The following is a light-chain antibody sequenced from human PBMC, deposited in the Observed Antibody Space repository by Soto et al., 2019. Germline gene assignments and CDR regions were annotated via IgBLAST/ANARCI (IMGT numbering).Light chain of an antibody. V-gene: IGKV3-20*01. J-gene: IGKJ3*01. Sequence: EIVVTQSPGTLSLSPGERATRSCRASQRVSSSYLAWYQQQPGHAPRLLIYGASSRATGIPDRFSGSGSGKDFTLTISRLEPEDFAVYYCHQYGSSPLTVGPGPKVDIK. CDR2: GAS. CDR1: QRVSSSY. CDR3: HQYGSSPLT.